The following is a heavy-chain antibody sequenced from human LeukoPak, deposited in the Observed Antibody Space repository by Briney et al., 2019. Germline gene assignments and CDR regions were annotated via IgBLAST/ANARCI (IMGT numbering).Heavy chain of an antibody. Sequence: GRSLRLSCTASAFTFGGYAMNWVRQAPGKGLEWVGFVRGKPYGATTEYAASVEGRFTISRDDSKSVAYLQMNSLKTEDTAIYYCTRAQTEAGAKYYFDYWGQGTLVTVSS. CDR3: TRAQTEAGAKYYFDY. CDR1: AFTFGGYA. J-gene: IGHJ4*02. CDR2: VRGKPYGATT. V-gene: IGHV3-49*04.